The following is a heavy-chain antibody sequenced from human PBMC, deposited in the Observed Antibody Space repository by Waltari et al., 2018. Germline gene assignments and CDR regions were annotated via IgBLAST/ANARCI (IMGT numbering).Heavy chain of an antibody. D-gene: IGHD6-6*01. CDR1: GFTFSGSA. CDR2: IRSKANNYAT. Sequence: EVQLVESGGGFVQPGGSLKLSCAASGFTFSGSAMHWVRQASGKGLEWVGRIRSKANNYATACAASVKGRFTISRDDSENTAFLQMNSLKTEDTAVYYCSSSSGYGMDVWGQGTTVTVAS. CDR3: SSSSGYGMDV. J-gene: IGHJ6*02. V-gene: IGHV3-73*01.